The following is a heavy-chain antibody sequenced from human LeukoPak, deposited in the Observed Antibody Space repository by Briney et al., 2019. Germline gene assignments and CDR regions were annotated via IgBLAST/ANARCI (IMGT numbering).Heavy chain of an antibody. D-gene: IGHD3-10*01. CDR1: GYSISSGYY. CDR3: ARVTAYYGSGSYYATFDY. V-gene: IGHV4-38-2*02. J-gene: IGHJ4*02. CDR2: IYHSGST. Sequence: SGTLSLTCTVSGYSISSGYYWGWIRQPPGKGLEWIGSIYHSGSTYYNPSLKSRVTISVDTSKNQFSLKLSSVTAADTAVYYCARVTAYYGSGSYYATFDYWGQGTLVTVSS.